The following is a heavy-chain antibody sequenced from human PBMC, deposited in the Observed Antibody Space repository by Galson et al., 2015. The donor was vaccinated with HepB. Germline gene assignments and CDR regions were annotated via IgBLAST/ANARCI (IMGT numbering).Heavy chain of an antibody. CDR3: AGLPNLITRDYYYMDV. V-gene: IGHV3-23*01. CDR1: GFTFSSYA. Sequence: SLRLSCAASGFTFSSYAMSWVRQAPGKGLEWVSAISGSGGSTYYADSVKGRFTISRDNSKNTLYLQMNSLRAEDTAVYYCAGLPNLITRDYYYMDVWGKGTTVTVSS. CDR2: ISGSGGST. J-gene: IGHJ6*03. D-gene: IGHD5-12*01.